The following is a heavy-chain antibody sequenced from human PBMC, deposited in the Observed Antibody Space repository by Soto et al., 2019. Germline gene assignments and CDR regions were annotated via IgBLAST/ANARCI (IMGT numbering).Heavy chain of an antibody. CDR2: IYYSGST. Sequence: KPSETLSLTCTVSGGSISSGGYYWSWIRQHPGKGLEWIGYIYYSGSTYYNPSLKSRVTISVDTSKNQFSLKLSSVTAADTAVYYCARVYSSSSVDYWGQGTLVTVSS. CDR1: GGSISSGGYY. D-gene: IGHD6-6*01. V-gene: IGHV4-31*03. J-gene: IGHJ4*02. CDR3: ARVYSSSSVDY.